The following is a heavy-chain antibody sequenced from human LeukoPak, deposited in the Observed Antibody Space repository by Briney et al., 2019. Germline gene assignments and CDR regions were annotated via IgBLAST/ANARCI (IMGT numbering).Heavy chain of an antibody. CDR1: GFTFRSYE. CDR3: AKDDGWLHYYH. Sequence: GGSLRLSCEDSGFTFRSYEMNWVRQAPGKGLEWIAYLSSSGSAFSYADSVKGRFTISRDNSKDTVSLQMHSLRAEDTATYYCAKDDGWLHYYHWGQGTLVTVSS. CDR2: LSSSGSAF. V-gene: IGHV3-48*03. J-gene: IGHJ4*02. D-gene: IGHD3-10*01.